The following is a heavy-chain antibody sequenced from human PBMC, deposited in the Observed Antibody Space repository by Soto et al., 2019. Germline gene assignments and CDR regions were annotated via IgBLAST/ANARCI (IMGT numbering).Heavy chain of an antibody. J-gene: IGHJ6*03. CDR3: ARRPTVTNYYYYMDV. V-gene: IGHV1-8*01. CDR1: GYTFTSYD. D-gene: IGHD4-17*01. Sequence: ASVKVSCKASGYTFTSYDINWVRQATGQWLEWMGWMNPNSGNTGYAQKFQGRVTMTRNTSISTAYMELSSLRSEDTAVYYCARRPTVTNYYYYMDVWGKGTTVTVSS. CDR2: MNPNSGNT.